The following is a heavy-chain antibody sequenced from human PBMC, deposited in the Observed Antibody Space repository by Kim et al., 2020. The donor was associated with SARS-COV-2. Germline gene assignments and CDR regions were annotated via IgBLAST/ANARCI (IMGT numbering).Heavy chain of an antibody. D-gene: IGHD2-2*01. CDR2: INAGNGNT. V-gene: IGHV1-3*01. CDR3: ARDQGIYCSSTSCRYGMDV. Sequence: ASVKVSCKASGYTFTSYAMHWVRQAPGQRLEWMGWINAGNGNTKYSQKFQGRVTITRDTSASTAYMELSSLRSEDTAVYYCARDQGIYCSSTSCRYGMDVWGQGVTFTVSS. J-gene: IGHJ6*02. CDR1: GYTFTSYA.